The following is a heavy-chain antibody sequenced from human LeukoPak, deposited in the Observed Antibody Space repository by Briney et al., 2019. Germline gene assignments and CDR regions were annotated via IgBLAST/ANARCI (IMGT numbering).Heavy chain of an antibody. Sequence: PGGSLRLSCAASGFTFSSYSMNWVRQAPGKGLEWVSYISSSSSTIYYADSVKGRFTISRDNSKNTLYLQMNSLRAEDTAVYYCARETYYYGSGSYSPDYWGQGTLVTVSS. CDR3: ARETYYYGSGSYSPDY. CDR2: ISSSSSTI. V-gene: IGHV3-48*01. J-gene: IGHJ4*02. D-gene: IGHD3-10*01. CDR1: GFTFSSYS.